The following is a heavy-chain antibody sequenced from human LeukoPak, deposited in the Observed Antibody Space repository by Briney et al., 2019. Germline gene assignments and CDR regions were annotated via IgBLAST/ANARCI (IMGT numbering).Heavy chain of an antibody. CDR1: GFTFSSYA. V-gene: IGHV3-23*01. D-gene: IGHD1-26*01. J-gene: IGHJ3*02. Sequence: GGSLRLSCAASGFTFSSYAMSWVRQAPGKGLEWVSAISGSGGSTYYADSVKGRFTISGDNSKNTLYLQMNSLRAEDTAVYYCARGGGGSYYAGASGAFDIWGQGTMVTVSS. CDR3: ARGGGGSYYAGASGAFDI. CDR2: ISGSGGST.